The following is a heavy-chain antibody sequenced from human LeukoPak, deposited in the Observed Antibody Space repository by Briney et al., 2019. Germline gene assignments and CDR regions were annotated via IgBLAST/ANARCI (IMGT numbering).Heavy chain of an antibody. CDR3: AKRGVVIRVILVGFHKEAYYFDS. Sequence: GGSLRLSCAVSGITLSNYAMTWVRQAPGKGLEWVAGISGSGGGTNYADSVKGRFTISRDNYKNTLYLQMNSLGAADTAVYFCAKRGVVIRVILVGFHKEAYYFDSWGQGALVTVSS. CDR1: GITLSNYA. J-gene: IGHJ4*02. CDR2: ISGSGGGT. V-gene: IGHV3-23*01. D-gene: IGHD3-22*01.